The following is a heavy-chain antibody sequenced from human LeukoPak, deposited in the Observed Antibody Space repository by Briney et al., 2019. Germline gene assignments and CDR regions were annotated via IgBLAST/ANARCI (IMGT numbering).Heavy chain of an antibody. CDR1: GFTFSSYA. D-gene: IGHD4-23*01. V-gene: IGHV3-23*01. J-gene: IGHJ4*02. Sequence: PGGSLRLSCAASGFTFSSYAMSWVRQVPGKGLERVSVISGSGDNTYYADSVKGRFTISRDNAKNSLYLQMNSLRAEDTAVYYCARDTEVGPFDYWGQGTLVTVSS. CDR3: ARDTEVGPFDY. CDR2: ISGSGDNT.